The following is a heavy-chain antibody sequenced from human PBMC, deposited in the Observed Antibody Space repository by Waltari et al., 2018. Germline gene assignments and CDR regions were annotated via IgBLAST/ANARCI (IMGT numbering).Heavy chain of an antibody. CDR1: FSSPAHA. D-gene: IGHD3-16*01. V-gene: IGHV3-9*02. CDR3: TKDIAPGGADV. J-gene: IGHJ6*02. Sequence: EVQLVESGGGLVQPGGSLRPPCVASFSSPAHAMPWGRQPPGKGLGWVAGNYWNNDRPGYADSVKGRFTISRDNAKNSLYLQMNSLRDEDTALYYCTKDIAPGGADVWGQGTTVTVSS. CDR2: NYWNNDRP.